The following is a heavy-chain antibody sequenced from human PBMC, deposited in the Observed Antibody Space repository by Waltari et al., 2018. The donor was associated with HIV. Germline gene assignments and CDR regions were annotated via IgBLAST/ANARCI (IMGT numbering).Heavy chain of an antibody. CDR1: GGSITSYL. V-gene: IGHV4-59*01. J-gene: IGHJ4*02. Sequence: QLQLRESGPGLVKPLETLALNCSVSGGSITSYLWSWYRQPPGKGLEWIGYIHSTGSPNYDPSLKSRVTISVDTSKTVFSLQLNSVTAADTAIYYCARGIFGGNPGYWGRGTLITVS. D-gene: IGHD2-15*01. CDR3: ARGIFGGNPGY. CDR2: IHSTGSP.